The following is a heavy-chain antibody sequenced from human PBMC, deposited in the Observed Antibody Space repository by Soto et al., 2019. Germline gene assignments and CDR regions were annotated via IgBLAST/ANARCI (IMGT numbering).Heavy chain of an antibody. CDR3: ARESGGATATLDYYYFYMDV. CDR2: ISGSGGST. CDR1: GFTFSSYA. Sequence: GGSLRLSCAASGFTFSSYAMSWVRQAPGKGLEWVSAISGSGGSTYYADSVKGRVTVTRDTSIRTVYMELSSLRSDDTAVYYCARESGGATATLDYYYFYMDVWGKGTMVTVSS. D-gene: IGHD5-12*01. J-gene: IGHJ6*03. V-gene: IGHV3-23*01.